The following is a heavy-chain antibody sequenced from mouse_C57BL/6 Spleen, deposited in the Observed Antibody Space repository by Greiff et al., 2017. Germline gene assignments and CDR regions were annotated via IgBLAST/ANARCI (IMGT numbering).Heavy chain of an antibody. J-gene: IGHJ4*01. Sequence: VQLQQSGAELARPGASVKLSCKASGYTFTSYGISWVKQRTGQGLEWIGEIYPRSGNTYYNEKFKGKATLTADKSSSTAYMELRSLTSEDSAVYFCASLYYDYDADAMDYWGQGTSVTVSS. CDR2: IYPRSGNT. CDR1: GYTFTSYG. V-gene: IGHV1-81*01. D-gene: IGHD2-4*01. CDR3: ASLYYDYDADAMDY.